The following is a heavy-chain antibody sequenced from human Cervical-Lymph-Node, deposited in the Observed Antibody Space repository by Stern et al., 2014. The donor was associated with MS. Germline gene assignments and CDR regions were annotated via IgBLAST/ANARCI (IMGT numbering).Heavy chain of an antibody. V-gene: IGHV1-69*01. CDR2: IIPIFGTA. CDR1: GGTFSSFA. J-gene: IGHJ4*02. Sequence: VQLVQSGAEEKKPGSSGKVSCKASGGTFSSFAISWVRQAPGQGLEWMGGIIPIFGTANYAQKFQGRVTITADESTSTAHMELSSLRSEDTAVYFCARGGYYSDSSDYDRPFDYWGQGTLVTVSS. D-gene: IGHD3-22*01. CDR3: ARGGYYSDSSDYDRPFDY.